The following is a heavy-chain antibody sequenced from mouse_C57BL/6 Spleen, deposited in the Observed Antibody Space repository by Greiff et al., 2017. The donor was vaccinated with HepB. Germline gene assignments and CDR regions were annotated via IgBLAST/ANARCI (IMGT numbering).Heavy chain of an antibody. D-gene: IGHD2-5*01. CDR3: ARHGSNYGGAMDY. CDR1: GFTFSDYG. CDR2: ISNLAYSI. J-gene: IGHJ4*01. Sequence: EVKVEESGGGLVQPGGSLKLSCAASGFTFSDYGMAWVRQAPRKGPAWVAFISNLAYSIYYADTLTGRFTISRENAKNTLYLEMSRLRSDDTAMYYCARHGSNYGGAMDYWGQGTSVTVSS. V-gene: IGHV5-15*04.